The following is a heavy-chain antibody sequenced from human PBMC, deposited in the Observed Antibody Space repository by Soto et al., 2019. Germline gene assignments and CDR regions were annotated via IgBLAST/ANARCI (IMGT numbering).Heavy chain of an antibody. D-gene: IGHD1-1*01. V-gene: IGHV3-23*01. CDR1: GFPFSSYA. Sequence: EVQLLESGGGLVQPGGSLRLSCEASGFPFSSYAMNWVRQAPGKGLEWVSGISGSGGSTYYADSVKGRFTISRDNSKNTLYLQMNSLRAEDTAVYYCARDPRRNWNIYYMDVWGKGTTVTVSS. J-gene: IGHJ6*03. CDR3: ARDPRRNWNIYYMDV. CDR2: ISGSGGST.